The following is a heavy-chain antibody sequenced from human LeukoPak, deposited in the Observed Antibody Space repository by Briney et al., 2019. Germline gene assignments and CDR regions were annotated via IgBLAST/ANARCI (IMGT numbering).Heavy chain of an antibody. V-gene: IGHV3-48*03. CDR1: GFTFSSYE. D-gene: IGHD1-1*01. CDR2: ISSSGSTT. Sequence: GGSLRLSCAASGFTFSSYEMNWVRQAPGKGLERVSYISSSGSTTYYADSVKGRFTISRDNAKNSLHLQMNSLRAEDTALYYCARDRGTTTARSFDIWGQGTMVTVSS. J-gene: IGHJ3*02. CDR3: ARDRGTTTARSFDI.